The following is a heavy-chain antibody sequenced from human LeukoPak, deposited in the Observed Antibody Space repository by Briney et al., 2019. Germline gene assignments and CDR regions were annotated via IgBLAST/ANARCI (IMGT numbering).Heavy chain of an antibody. CDR2: ISGSGGST. CDR3: AKDLHDDYSNYDEGTCFDY. CDR1: GFTFSSYA. D-gene: IGHD4-11*01. J-gene: IGHJ4*02. V-gene: IGHV3-23*01. Sequence: GGSLRLSCAASGFTFSSYAMSWVRQAPGKGLEWVSAISGSGGSTYYADSVKGRFTISRDNSKNTLYLQMNSLRAEDTAVYYCAKDLHDDYSNYDEGTCFDYWGQGTLVTVSS.